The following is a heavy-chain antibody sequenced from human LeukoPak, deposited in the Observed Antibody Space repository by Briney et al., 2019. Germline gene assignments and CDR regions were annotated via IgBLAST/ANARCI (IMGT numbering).Heavy chain of an antibody. CDR3: ARDFEGGSTLRAHY. Sequence: GGSLRLSCEASGFTFSDYWMHWVRQAPGKGLVWVSRINLDGSGTTYADSVKGGFTVSRDNAENTLYLQMDSLRADDTAVYYCARDFEGGSTLRAHYWGRGTLVTVAS. V-gene: IGHV3-74*03. D-gene: IGHD1-26*01. CDR1: GFTFSDYW. CDR2: INLDGSGT. J-gene: IGHJ4*02.